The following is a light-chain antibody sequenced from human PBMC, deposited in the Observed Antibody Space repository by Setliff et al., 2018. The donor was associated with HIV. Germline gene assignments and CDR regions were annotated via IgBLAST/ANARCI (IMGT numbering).Light chain of an antibody. CDR1: SSDIGGYSH. CDR3: SSYAITNTLP. CDR2: EVS. J-gene: IGLJ1*01. V-gene: IGLV2-14*01. Sequence: HSALTQPASVSGSPGQSITISCTGTSSDIGGYSHVSWYQQRPGKVPKLIIYEVSNRPSGVSNRFSGSKSGNTASLTISGLQAEDEADYYCSSYAITNTLPFGTGTKVTVL.